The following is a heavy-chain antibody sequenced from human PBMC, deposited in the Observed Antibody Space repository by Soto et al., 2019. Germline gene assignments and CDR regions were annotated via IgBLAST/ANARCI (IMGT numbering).Heavy chain of an antibody. CDR1: GIRFDDNA. V-gene: IGHV5-10-1*01. J-gene: IGHJ4*02. Sequence: SKVSGIRFDDNAISWVRQMPGKGLEWMGRISRDGSSSSYSPSFQGHVSIYADRTTNTAYLQWSNLTTSDTAMYYCARLGPGDWGQGTLVTVSS. CDR2: ISRDGSSS. D-gene: IGHD7-27*01. CDR3: ARLGPGD.